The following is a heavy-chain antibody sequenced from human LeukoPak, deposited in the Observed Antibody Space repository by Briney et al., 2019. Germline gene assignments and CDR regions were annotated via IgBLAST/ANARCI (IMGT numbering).Heavy chain of an antibody. V-gene: IGHV1-69*13. J-gene: IGHJ5*02. Sequence: ASVKVSCKASGGTFSSYAISWVRQAPGQGLEWMGGIIPIFGTANYAQKFQGRVTITADESTSTAYMELSSLRSEDTAVYYCARGAQWLVDSWFDPWGQGTLVTVSS. CDR3: ARGAQWLVDSWFDP. CDR2: IIPIFGTA. D-gene: IGHD6-19*01. CDR1: GGTFSSYA.